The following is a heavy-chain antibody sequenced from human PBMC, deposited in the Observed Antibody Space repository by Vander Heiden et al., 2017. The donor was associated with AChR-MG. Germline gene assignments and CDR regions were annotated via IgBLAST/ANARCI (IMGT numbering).Heavy chain of an antibody. CDR1: GLPFSDYY. V-gene: IGHV3-11*01. CDR2: ISSSGSTI. CDR3: ARARESAFDI. Sequence: QVQLVEPGAGLVKPGGYLRLACAASGLPFSDYYMSWIRQAPGKGLEWVSYISSSGSTIYYADSVKGRFTISRDNAKNSLYLQMNSLRADDTAVYYCARARESAFDIWGQGTMVTVSS. D-gene: IGHD1-26*01. J-gene: IGHJ3*02.